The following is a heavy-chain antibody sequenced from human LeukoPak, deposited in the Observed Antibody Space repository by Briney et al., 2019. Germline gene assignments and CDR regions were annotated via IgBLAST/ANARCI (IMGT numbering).Heavy chain of an antibody. D-gene: IGHD3-9*01. Sequence: GGPLRLSCAASGFTFSSYSMNWVRQAPGKGLEWVSSISSSSSYIYYADSVKGRFTISRDNAKNSLYLQMNSLRAEDTAVYYYARDRYAKSDYFDYWGQGTLVTVSS. CDR1: GFTFSSYS. CDR3: ARDRYAKSDYFDY. V-gene: IGHV3-21*01. CDR2: ISSSSSYI. J-gene: IGHJ4*02.